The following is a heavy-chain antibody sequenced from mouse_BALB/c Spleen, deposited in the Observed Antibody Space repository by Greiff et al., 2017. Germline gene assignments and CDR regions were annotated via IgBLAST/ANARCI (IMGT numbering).Heavy chain of an antibody. CDR3: ATHGNNYVDY. CDR2: INPGSGGT. V-gene: IGHV1-54*01. Sequence: QVQLQQSGAELVRPGTSVKVSCKASGYAFTNYLIEWVKQRPGQGLEWIGVINPGSGGTNYNEKFKGKATLTADKSSSTAYMQLSSLTSDDSAVYFCATHGNNYVDYWGQGTTLTVSS. D-gene: IGHD2-1*01. J-gene: IGHJ2*01. CDR1: GYAFTNYL.